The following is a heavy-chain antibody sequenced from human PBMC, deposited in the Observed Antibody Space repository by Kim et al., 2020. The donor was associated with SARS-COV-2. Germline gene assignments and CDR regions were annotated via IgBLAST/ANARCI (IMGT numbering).Heavy chain of an antibody. V-gene: IGHV1-2*02. J-gene: IGHJ4*02. D-gene: IGHD1-26*01. CDR3: VQNGLGRWTGLHY. CDR2: INPNDGVT. CDR1: GNIFTDHY. Sequence: PSVKVSCKASGNIFTDHYIYWMRQAPGQGLEWMGWINPNDGVTKYAHKFQGRVSLTRDTTISTAYMELSSLTSDDTAVFYCVQNGLGRWTGLHYWGQGTLVTVSS.